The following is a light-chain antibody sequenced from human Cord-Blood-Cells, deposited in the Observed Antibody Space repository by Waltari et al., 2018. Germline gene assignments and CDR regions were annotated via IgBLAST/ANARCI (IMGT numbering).Light chain of an antibody. Sequence: DIQMTQSPSCLSASVGDRVTITCQASKDISNYLNWYEQKPGKTPKLLIYDTANLETGVPSRYSGSGSGTDFTFTISSLQPEDIATYYCQQYDKLLTLCTFGQGTKVEIK. CDR1: KDISNY. CDR3: QQYDKLLTLCT. CDR2: DTA. J-gene: IGKJ1*01. V-gene: IGKV1-33*01.